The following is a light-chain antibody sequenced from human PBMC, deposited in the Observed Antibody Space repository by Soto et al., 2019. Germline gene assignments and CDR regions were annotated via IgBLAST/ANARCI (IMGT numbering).Light chain of an antibody. CDR3: QQYNIYPPN. CDR2: DAS. V-gene: IGKV1-5*01. CDR1: QSIGSW. Sequence: DVQMTQSPSTLSASVGDRVTITCRASQSIGSWLAWYQQKPGKAPKLLIYDASILENGVPSRFSGSGSGTEFALTISSLQADDFAIYYCQQYNIYPPNFGGGTTVEIK. J-gene: IGKJ4*01.